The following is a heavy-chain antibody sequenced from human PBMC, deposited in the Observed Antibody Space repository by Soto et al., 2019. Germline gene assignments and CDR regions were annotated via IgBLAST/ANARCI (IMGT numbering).Heavy chain of an antibody. J-gene: IGHJ6*02. CDR2: ISVYNGNT. V-gene: IGHV1-18*01. Sequence: ASVKVSCKASGYIFTNYGISWVRQAPGQGLEWMGWISVYNGNTNYEEKLQGRVTMTTDTSTSTAYVELRSLRSDDTAVYYCARDVPYFYTIFGVSRPGMDVWGQGTTVTVSS. CDR3: ARDVPYFYTIFGVSRPGMDV. D-gene: IGHD3-3*01. CDR1: GYIFTNYG.